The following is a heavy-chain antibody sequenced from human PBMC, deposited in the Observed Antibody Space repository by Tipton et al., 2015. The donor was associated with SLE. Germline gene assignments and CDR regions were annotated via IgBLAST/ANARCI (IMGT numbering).Heavy chain of an antibody. CDR2: IYHSGST. CDR3: ASVVEGGGFDY. J-gene: IGHJ4*02. CDR1: GYSISSGYY. V-gene: IGHV4-38-2*02. Sequence: LRLSCTVSGYSISSGYYWGWIRQPPGKGLEWIGIIYHSGSTYYKPSLKSPVTISVDTSKNQFSLKLSSVTAADTAVYYCASVVEGGGFDYWGQGTLVTVSS. D-gene: IGHD2-15*01.